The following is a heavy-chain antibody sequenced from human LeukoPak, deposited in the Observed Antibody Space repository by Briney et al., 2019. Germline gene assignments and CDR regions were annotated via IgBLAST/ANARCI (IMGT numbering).Heavy chain of an antibody. Sequence: GGSLRLSCAASGFTFSSYGMHWVRQAPGKGLEWEALIPYGGSDKYYADSVKGRFTISRDNSKNTVFPQMDSLRAEDTGVYYCATDGDRGPYYYSGMDIWGQGTTVTVSS. V-gene: IGHV3-30*03. D-gene: IGHD1-26*01. CDR3: ATDGDRGPYYYSGMDI. J-gene: IGHJ6*02. CDR1: GFTFSSYG. CDR2: IPYGGSDK.